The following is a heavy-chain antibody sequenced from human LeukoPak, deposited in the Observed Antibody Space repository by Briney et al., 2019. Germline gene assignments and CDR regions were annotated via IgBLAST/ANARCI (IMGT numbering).Heavy chain of an antibody. J-gene: IGHJ6*03. V-gene: IGHV4-39*02. D-gene: IGHD3-16*02. CDR3: AKDGTAYDYVWGSYRLYYYYYYMDV. CDR2: IYYTGST. CDR1: GGSISSSSYY. Sequence: SETLSLTCTVSGGSISSSSYYWGWIRQPPGRGLEWIGSIYYTGSTYYNPSLKSRVTISVDTSKNQFSLKLSSVTAADTAVYYCAKDGTAYDYVWGSYRLYYYYYYMDVWGKGTTVTISS.